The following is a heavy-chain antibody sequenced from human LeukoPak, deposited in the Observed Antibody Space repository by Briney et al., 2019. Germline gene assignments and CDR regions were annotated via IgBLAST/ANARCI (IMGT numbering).Heavy chain of an antibody. Sequence: GTSVKVSCKASGFTFTSSAVQWVRQARGQRLEWIGWIVVGSGNTNYAQKFQERVTITADESTSTAYMELSSLRSEDTAVYYCARAPPGRDGYKPSYFDLWGRGTLVTVSS. CDR3: ARAPPGRDGYKPSYFDL. CDR2: IVVGSGNT. V-gene: IGHV1-58*01. CDR1: GFTFTSSA. D-gene: IGHD5-24*01. J-gene: IGHJ2*01.